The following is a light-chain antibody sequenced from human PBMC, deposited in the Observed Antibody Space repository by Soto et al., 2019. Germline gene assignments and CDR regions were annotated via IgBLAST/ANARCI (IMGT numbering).Light chain of an antibody. CDR2: YVS. CDR3: WLYAGGFNWV. V-gene: IGLV2-11*01. CDR1: SGDV. J-gene: IGLJ3*02. Sequence: QSALTQPRSVSGSPGQSVTISCTGASGDVVSWYQQHPGKAPKVIIYYVSQRPSGVPDRFSGSSSGNTASLTISGLQADDEADYYCWLYAGGFNWVFGGGTKVTVL.